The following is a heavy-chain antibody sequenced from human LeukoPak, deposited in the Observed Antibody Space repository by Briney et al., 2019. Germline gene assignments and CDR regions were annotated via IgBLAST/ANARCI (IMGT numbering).Heavy chain of an antibody. D-gene: IGHD5-18*01. CDR3: ARAVDTAIEYYFDY. CDR2: IKDDGRGK. Sequence: GGSLRLSSAASGFTFSSSWMTWVRQAPGKGLEWVASIKDDGRGKYYVDSVKGRFTVSRDNAKNSAFLQMNSLRAEDTAVYYCARAVDTAIEYYFDYWGQGTLVTVSS. CDR1: GFTFSSSW. V-gene: IGHV3-7*01. J-gene: IGHJ4*02.